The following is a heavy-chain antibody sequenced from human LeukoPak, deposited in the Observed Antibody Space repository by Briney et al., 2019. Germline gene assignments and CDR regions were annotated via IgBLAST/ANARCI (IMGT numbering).Heavy chain of an antibody. Sequence: PGGSLRLSCVASGFTFSSYTMNWVRQAPGKGLQWVSTVSASSNIHYSESVKGRFTISRDNARNSLYLRMNSLRDEDTAVYYCVRDALHTAHFDYWGQGTLVTVSS. J-gene: IGHJ4*02. CDR3: VRDALHTAHFDY. CDR2: VSASSNI. CDR1: GFTFSSYT. D-gene: IGHD5-18*01. V-gene: IGHV3-48*02.